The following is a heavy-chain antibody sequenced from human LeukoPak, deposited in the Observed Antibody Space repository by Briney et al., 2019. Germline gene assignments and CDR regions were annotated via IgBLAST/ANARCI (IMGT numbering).Heavy chain of an antibody. CDR1: GFTFRNYE. Sequence: GGSLRLSCAAPGFTFRNYEMNWVRQAPGKGLEWISYISSTGETMYYADSVKGRFTISRNNVKNSLYLQMKSLRAEDTAVYYCARDRITVIGVNWFGPCGRGTLVTVSS. V-gene: IGHV3-48*03. D-gene: IGHD3-22*01. CDR2: ISSTGETM. CDR3: ARDRITVIGVNWFGP. J-gene: IGHJ5*02.